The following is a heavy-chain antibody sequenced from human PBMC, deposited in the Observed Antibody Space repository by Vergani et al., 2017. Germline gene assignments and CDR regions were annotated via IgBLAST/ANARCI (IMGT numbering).Heavy chain of an antibody. CDR3: ARDPVITFGGVIVPRDAFDI. CDR2: VSPYNGNT. CDR1: GYSFINYG. V-gene: IGHV1-18*01. J-gene: IGHJ3*02. D-gene: IGHD3-16*02. Sequence: QSQLVQSGDEVKKPGASVKVSCKTSGYSFINYGISWVRQAPGQGLEWLGWVSPYNGNTNYGQKIQGRVTMTTDTSTRTAYMQLRSLTFDDTAVYYCARDPVITFGGVIVPRDAFDIWGQGTMVTVSS.